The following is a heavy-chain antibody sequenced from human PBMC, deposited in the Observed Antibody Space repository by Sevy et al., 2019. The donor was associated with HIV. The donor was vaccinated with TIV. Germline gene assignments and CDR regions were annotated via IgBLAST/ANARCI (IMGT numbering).Heavy chain of an antibody. Sequence: GESLKISCKGSGYSFTSYWIGWVRQMPGKCLEWMGIIYPSDSDARYTPSFQGQVTISADKSISTAYLQWSSLKASDTAMYYCARPRGSSPTVIDYWGQGTLVTVSS. J-gene: IGHJ4*02. CDR2: IYPSDSDA. V-gene: IGHV5-51*01. CDR1: GYSFTSYW. D-gene: IGHD3-16*01. CDR3: ARPRGSSPTVIDY.